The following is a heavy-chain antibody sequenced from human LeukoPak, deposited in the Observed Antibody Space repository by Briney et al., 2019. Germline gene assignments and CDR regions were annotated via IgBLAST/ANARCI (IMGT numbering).Heavy chain of an antibody. CDR1: GYTFTSYG. D-gene: IGHD3-22*01. CDR3: ARVGVYYYDSSGFDY. Sequence: GASVKVSCKASGYTFTSYGISWVRQAPGQGLEGMGWISAYNGNTNEAQKLQGRVNMTTDTSTSTAYMQLRSLRSDDTAGYYCARVGVYYYDSSGFDYWGQGTLVTVSS. J-gene: IGHJ4*02. CDR2: ISAYNGNT. V-gene: IGHV1-18*04.